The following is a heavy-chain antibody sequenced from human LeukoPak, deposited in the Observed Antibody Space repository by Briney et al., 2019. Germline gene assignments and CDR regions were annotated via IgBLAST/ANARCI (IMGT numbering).Heavy chain of an antibody. J-gene: IGHJ4*02. CDR1: GGTFSSYA. V-gene: IGHV1-69*04. D-gene: IGHD2-15*01. CDR3: ARDLRVGGGFDY. CDR2: IIPILGIA. Sequence: GASVKVSCKASGGTFSSYAISWVRQAPGQGLEWMGRIIPILGIANYAQKFQGRVTITADKSTSTAYMELSSLRSEDTAVYYCARDLRVGGGFDYWGQGTLVTVSS.